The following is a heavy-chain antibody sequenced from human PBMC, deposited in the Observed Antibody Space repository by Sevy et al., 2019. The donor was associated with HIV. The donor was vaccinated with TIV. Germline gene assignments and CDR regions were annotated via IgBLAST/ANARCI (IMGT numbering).Heavy chain of an antibody. J-gene: IGHJ4*02. CDR2: ISSSSSTI. D-gene: IGHD4-17*01. Sequence: GGSLRLSCAASGFTFSSYSMNWVRQAPGKGLEWVSYISSSSSTIYYADSVKGRFTISRDNAKNSLYLQMNSLRDEDTAVYYCARDNYGDFLNYFDYWGQGTLVTVSS. V-gene: IGHV3-48*02. CDR3: ARDNYGDFLNYFDY. CDR1: GFTFSSYS.